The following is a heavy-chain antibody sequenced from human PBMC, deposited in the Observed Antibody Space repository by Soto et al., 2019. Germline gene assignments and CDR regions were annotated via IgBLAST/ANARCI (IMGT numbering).Heavy chain of an antibody. Sequence: GGSLRLSCAASGFTFSSYGMHWVRQAPGKGLEWVAVISYDGSNKYYADSVKGRFTISRDNSKNTLYLQMNSLRAEDTAVYYCAKDLDSGSYFSLPYGMDVWGQGTTVTVS. D-gene: IGHD1-26*01. V-gene: IGHV3-30*18. J-gene: IGHJ6*02. CDR1: GFTFSSYG. CDR2: ISYDGSNK. CDR3: AKDLDSGSYFSLPYGMDV.